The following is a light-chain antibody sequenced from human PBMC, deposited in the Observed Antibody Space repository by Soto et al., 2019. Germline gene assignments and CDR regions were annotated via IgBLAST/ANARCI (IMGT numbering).Light chain of an antibody. J-gene: IGKJ4*01. Sequence: DIVVTQSPDALAVSLGERATIKCKSSQSVLFTSNNKNYLAWFQQKPRKPPKLLLSWASTRESGVPERFSGSGSGTDFTLTISSLQAEDFEMCYCQQYSAYPLSFGGGTKVDIK. CDR2: WAS. CDR1: QSVLFTSNNKNY. CDR3: QQYSAYPLS. V-gene: IGKV4-1*01.